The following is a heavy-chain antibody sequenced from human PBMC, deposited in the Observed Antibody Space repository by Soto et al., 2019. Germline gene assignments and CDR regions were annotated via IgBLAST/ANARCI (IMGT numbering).Heavy chain of an antibody. Sequence: SVKVSCKASGGTFNNYAISWVRQAPGQGLEWMGGIVPTFGTPKYAQKFQGRVTITADKSTNIAYMELGSLRSEDTAVYFCARDHYDSTGHDKYYYYGMEVWGQGTTVTSP. CDR3: ARDHYDSTGHDKYYYYGMEV. V-gene: IGHV1-69*06. J-gene: IGHJ6*02. D-gene: IGHD3-22*01. CDR2: IVPTFGTP. CDR1: GGTFNNYA.